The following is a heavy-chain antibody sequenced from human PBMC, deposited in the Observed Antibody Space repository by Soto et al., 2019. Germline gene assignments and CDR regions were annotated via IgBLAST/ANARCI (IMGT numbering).Heavy chain of an antibody. Sequence: GASVKVSCKASGLTFTSSAMQWVRQARGQRLEWIGWIVVGSGNTNYAQKFQERVTITRDMSTSTAYMELSSLRSEDTAVYYCAAGMGGTYYDILTGPDAFDIWGQGTMITVS. D-gene: IGHD3-9*01. CDR2: IVVGSGNT. CDR3: AAGMGGTYYDILTGPDAFDI. CDR1: GLTFTSSA. V-gene: IGHV1-58*02. J-gene: IGHJ3*02.